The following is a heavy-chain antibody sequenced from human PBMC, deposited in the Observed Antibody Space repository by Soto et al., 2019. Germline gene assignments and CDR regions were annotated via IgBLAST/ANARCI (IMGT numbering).Heavy chain of an antibody. V-gene: IGHV3-53*01. Sequence: LRLSCAASGFTVSSNYMSWVRQAPGKGLEWVSVIYSGGSTYYADSVKGRFTISRDNSKNTLYLQMNSLRAEDTAVYYCARARWRGAFDIWGQGTMVTVS. J-gene: IGHJ3*02. CDR1: GFTVSSNY. D-gene: IGHD2-15*01. CDR3: ARARWRGAFDI. CDR2: IYSGGST.